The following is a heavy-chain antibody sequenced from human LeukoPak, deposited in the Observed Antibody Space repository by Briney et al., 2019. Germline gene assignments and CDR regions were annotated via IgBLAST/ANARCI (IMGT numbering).Heavy chain of an antibody. CDR1: GFTFSSYA. CDR2: ISGSGDNT. J-gene: IGHJ3*02. Sequence: GGSLRLSCAASGFTFSSYAMSWVRQAPGKGLEGVSGISGSGDNTYYADSVKGRLTISRDNSKNTLYLQMNSLRAEDTAVYYCAKRVVEGILPLAFDMWGQGTMVTVSS. V-gene: IGHV3-23*01. CDR3: AKRVVEGILPLAFDM. D-gene: IGHD3-3*01.